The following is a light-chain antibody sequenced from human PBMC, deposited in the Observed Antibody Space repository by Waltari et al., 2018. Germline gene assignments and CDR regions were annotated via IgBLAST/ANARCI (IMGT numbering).Light chain of an antibody. J-gene: IGLJ1*01. CDR3: QAYDSSLNIYV. CDR2: DYS. Sequence: QSVLTQPPSVSGAPGQGVTISCTGSTSNIGAGHDVHWFQQLPGTAPELLTPDYSDAPSGGPDRLSDPKSGTAASLAITGLQAGDEADYYCQAYDSSLNIYVFGTGTKVTVL. CDR1: TSNIGAGHD. V-gene: IGLV1-40*01.